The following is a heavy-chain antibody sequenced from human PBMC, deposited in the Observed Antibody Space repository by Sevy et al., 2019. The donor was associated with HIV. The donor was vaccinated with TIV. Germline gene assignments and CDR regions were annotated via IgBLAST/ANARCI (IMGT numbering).Heavy chain of an antibody. CDR2: ISGGSSYI. V-gene: IGHV3-21*06. CDR3: ARDRDYYGSGTYHY. CDR1: QFTFRDYT. J-gene: IGHJ4*02. Sequence: GGSLRLSCAASQFTFRDYTMNWVRQTPGKGLEWISYISGGSSYIRYVDSVKGRFTISRDNAENSLYLQMNRLRAEDTGVYFCARDRDYYGSGTYHYWGQGTLVTVSS. D-gene: IGHD3-10*01.